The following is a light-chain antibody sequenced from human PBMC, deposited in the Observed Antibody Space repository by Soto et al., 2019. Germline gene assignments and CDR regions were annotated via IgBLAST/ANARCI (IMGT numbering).Light chain of an antibody. CDR2: GAS. J-gene: IGKJ1*01. Sequence: EIVMTQSPATLSVSPGERATLSCRASQSVSSNLAWYQQKPGQAPRLVIYGASTRAPGLPARFSGSGSGTEFTFTISSLQSEDLAVYYCQQYTKWPPWTFGQGTKVEIK. CDR1: QSVSSN. V-gene: IGKV3-15*01. CDR3: QQYTKWPPWT.